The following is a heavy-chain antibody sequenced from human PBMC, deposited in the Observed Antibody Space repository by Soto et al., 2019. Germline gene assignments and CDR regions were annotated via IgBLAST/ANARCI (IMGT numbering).Heavy chain of an antibody. CDR3: ASRHYGDFDYGLDV. V-gene: IGHV1-3*01. Sequence: QVQLVQSGAEVEKPGASVKVSCKASGYTFTSYSIHWVRQAPGQRLEWMGWINAVNGNTKYSQKFQDRVTFTRDTSASTAYMELSSLRSEDTAVYYCASRHYGDFDYGLDVWGQGTTVTVSS. CDR2: INAVNGNT. D-gene: IGHD4-17*01. J-gene: IGHJ6*02. CDR1: GYTFTSYS.